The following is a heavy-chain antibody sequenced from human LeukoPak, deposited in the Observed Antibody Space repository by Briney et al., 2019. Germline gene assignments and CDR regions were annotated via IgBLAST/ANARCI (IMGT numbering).Heavy chain of an antibody. J-gene: IGHJ4*02. CDR3: ATVDDLEFRYYFDY. CDR2: IIPILGIA. V-gene: IGHV1-69*02. CDR1: GGTFSSYT. D-gene: IGHD3-10*01. Sequence: GASVKVSCKASGGTFSSYTISWVRQAPGQGLEWMGRIIPILGIANYAQKFQGRDTITADKSTSTAYMELSSLRSEDTAVYYCATVDDLEFRYYFDYWGQGTLVTVSS.